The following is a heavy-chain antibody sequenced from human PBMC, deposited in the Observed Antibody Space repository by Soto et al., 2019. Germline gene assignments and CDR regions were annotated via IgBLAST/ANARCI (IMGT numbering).Heavy chain of an antibody. D-gene: IGHD2-2*01. Sequence: QVQLQESGPGLVKPSQTLSLTCTVSGGSISSGGYDLSWIRQHPGKGLEWIGYIYYSGSTYYNPSLKSRVTISVDTSKNQFSLKLSSVTAADTAVYYCARSHIVVVPARGGWFDPWGQGTLVSVSS. V-gene: IGHV4-31*03. CDR1: GGSISSGGYD. CDR2: IYYSGST. CDR3: ARSHIVVVPARGGWFDP. J-gene: IGHJ5*02.